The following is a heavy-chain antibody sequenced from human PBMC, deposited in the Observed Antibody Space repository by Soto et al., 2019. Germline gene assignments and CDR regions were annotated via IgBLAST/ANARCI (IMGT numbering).Heavy chain of an antibody. D-gene: IGHD3-9*01. V-gene: IGHV3-30*18. J-gene: IGHJ4*02. CDR1: GFTFSSYG. Sequence: PGGSLRLSCAASGFTFSSYGMHWVRQAPGKGLEWVAVISYDGSNKYYADSVKGRFTISRDNSKNTLYLQMNSLRAEDTAVYYCAKDFRARVSAGYYRGFDYWGQGTLVTVS. CDR3: AKDFRARVSAGYYRGFDY. CDR2: ISYDGSNK.